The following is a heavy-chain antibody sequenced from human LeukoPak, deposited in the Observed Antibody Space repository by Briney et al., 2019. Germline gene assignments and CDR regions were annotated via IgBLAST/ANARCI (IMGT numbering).Heavy chain of an antibody. V-gene: IGHV3-23*01. CDR2: IGGSGGNT. CDR1: GFTFSSAP. Sequence: GGTLRLSCAASGFTFSSAPMSWVRQAPGKGLEWVSVIGGSGGNTNYADSVRGRFTISRDNSKNTLYLQMNSLRAEDTAVYYCAQWHTVDYWGQGTLVTVSS. D-gene: IGHD2-8*01. J-gene: IGHJ4*02. CDR3: AQWHTVDY.